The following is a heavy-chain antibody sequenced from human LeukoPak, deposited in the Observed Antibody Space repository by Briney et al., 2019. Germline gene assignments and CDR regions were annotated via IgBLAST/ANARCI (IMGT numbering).Heavy chain of an antibody. J-gene: IGHJ6*04. CDR3: ARDRYSGYDWDFYYYGMDV. V-gene: IGHV4-31*03. Sequence: SQTLSLTSSVSDGSASSAEFYWSWIRQHPGKGLEWIGHIHYSGRTYYNPSLKSRVPISLDTSKNQFSLKLGSVTAADTAVYYCARDRYSGYDWDFYYYGMDVWGKGTTVTVSS. CDR2: IHYSGRT. D-gene: IGHD5-12*01. CDR1: DGSASSAEFY.